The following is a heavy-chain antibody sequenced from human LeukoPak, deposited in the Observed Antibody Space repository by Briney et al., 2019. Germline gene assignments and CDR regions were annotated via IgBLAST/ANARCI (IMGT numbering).Heavy chain of an antibody. CDR3: ARDRGDSSGYYPGV. V-gene: IGHV1-2*04. J-gene: IGHJ4*02. D-gene: IGHD3-22*01. CDR1: GGTFSSYA. CDR2: INPNSGGT. Sequence: ASVKVSCKASGGTFSSYAISWVRQAPGQGLEWMGWINPNSGGTNYAQKFQGWVTMTRDTSISTAYMELSRLRSDDTAVYYCARDRGDSSGYYPGVWGQGTLVTVSS.